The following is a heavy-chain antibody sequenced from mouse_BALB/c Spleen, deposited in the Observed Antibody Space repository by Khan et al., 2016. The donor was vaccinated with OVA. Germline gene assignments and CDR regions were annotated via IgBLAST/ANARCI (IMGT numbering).Heavy chain of an antibody. CDR2: IWGDGGT. Sequence: QVQLKESGPGLVAPSQSLSITCTVSGFSLSRYSVHWVRQPPGKGLEWLGMIWGDGGTDYNSALNSRLSISKDNSKSQVFLKMNSLQTDDTAMYYCARAYYRYDGYYAMDYWGQGTSVTVSS. CDR3: ARAYYRYDGYYAMDY. CDR1: GFSLSRYS. J-gene: IGHJ4*01. V-gene: IGHV2-6-4*01. D-gene: IGHD2-14*01.